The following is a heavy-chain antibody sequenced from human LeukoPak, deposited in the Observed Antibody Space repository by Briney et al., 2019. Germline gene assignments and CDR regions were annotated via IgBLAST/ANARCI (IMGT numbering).Heavy chain of an antibody. CDR3: ARDHYYGSGSYSGIRY. D-gene: IGHD3-10*01. CDR2: ISGGGDST. Sequence: GGSLRLSCAASGFTFSSYGMSWVRQAPGKGLECVSGISGGGDSTDYADSVKGRFTISRDNSKNTLYLQMNSLRAEDTAVYYCARDHYYGSGSYSGIRYWGQGTLVTVSS. CDR1: GFTFSSYG. V-gene: IGHV3-23*01. J-gene: IGHJ4*02.